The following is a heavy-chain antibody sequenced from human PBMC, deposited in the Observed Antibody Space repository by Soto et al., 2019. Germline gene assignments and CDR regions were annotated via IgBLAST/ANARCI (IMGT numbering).Heavy chain of an antibody. CDR1: RFTFSSYD. CDR3: AREGGYCTTSTCYKFGLDI. J-gene: IGHJ6*02. D-gene: IGHD2-2*01. CDR2: IRSSGRTM. V-gene: IGHV3-48*03. Sequence: SLRLSCESFRFTFSSYDMIWVRQAPGKGLEWVSSIRSSGRTMYYADSVEGRFTVSRDNAKNLLYLQMSGLRAEDTAVYYCAREGGYCTTSTCYKFGLDIWAYVTKVTVSS.